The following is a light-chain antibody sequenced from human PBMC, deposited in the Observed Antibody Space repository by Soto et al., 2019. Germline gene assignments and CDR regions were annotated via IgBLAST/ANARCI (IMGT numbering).Light chain of an antibody. Sequence: QSALTQPASVSGSPGQSITISCTGTSSDVGGYNYVSWYQQHPGKAPKLMIYDVSNRPSGVSNRFSGSKSGNTASLTISGLQAEDEGDYYCSSYTSSSTLVVFGGGTNVTVL. CDR3: SSYTSSSTLVV. CDR1: SSDVGGYNY. V-gene: IGLV2-14*01. J-gene: IGLJ2*01. CDR2: DVS.